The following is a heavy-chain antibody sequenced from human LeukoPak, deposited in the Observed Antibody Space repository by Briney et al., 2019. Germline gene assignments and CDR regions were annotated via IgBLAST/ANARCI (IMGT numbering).Heavy chain of an antibody. CDR1: GGSFSGYY. D-gene: IGHD3-10*01. CDR2: IYHSGST. CDR3: AREENYYGSGSYYKQLDY. J-gene: IGHJ4*02. V-gene: IGHV4-34*01. Sequence: SETLSLTCAVYGGSFSGYYWSRIRQPPGKGLEWIGEIYHSGSTNYNPSLKSRVTISVDKSKNQFSLKLSSVTAADTAVYYCAREENYYGSGSYYKQLDYWGQGTLVTVSS.